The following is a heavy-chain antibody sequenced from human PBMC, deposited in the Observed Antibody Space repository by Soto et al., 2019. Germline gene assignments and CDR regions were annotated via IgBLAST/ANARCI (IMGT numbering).Heavy chain of an antibody. CDR1: GFSFSTYG. V-gene: IGHV3-23*01. Sequence: EVQLLESGEGLVQPGGSLRVSGAASGFSFSTYGMSWVREAPGKGLEWVAGLSASGDMTHYADSVKGRFTVSRDNSRNLLNLQMNSLRAEDTAEYFCAKDLAVVMKYVPGVFDIWGQGAMVTVSS. CDR2: LSASGDMT. CDR3: AKDLAVVMKYVPGVFDI. J-gene: IGHJ3*02. D-gene: IGHD2-8*01.